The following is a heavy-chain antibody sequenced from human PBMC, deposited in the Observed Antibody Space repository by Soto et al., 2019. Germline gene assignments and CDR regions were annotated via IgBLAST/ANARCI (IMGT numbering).Heavy chain of an antibody. J-gene: IGHJ1*01. CDR3: ARSPSSSHWGVFFQY. Sequence: SETLSLTCTVSGGSISSYYWGWIRQTPGKGLEWIGHIYYSGSTNYNPSLKGRVSISVDTSKKQFSLNLSSVTAADTAVYYCARSPSSSHWGVFFQYWGQGTLVTVSS. CDR2: IYYSGST. CDR1: GGSISSYY. D-gene: IGHD7-27*01. V-gene: IGHV4-59*01.